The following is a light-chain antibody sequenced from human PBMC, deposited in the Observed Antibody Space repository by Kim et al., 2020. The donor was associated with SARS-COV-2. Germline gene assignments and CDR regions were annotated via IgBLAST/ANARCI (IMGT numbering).Light chain of an antibody. CDR3: CSYAGSHTYV. Sequence: QSALTQPGSMSGSPGQSVTISCTGTSSDVGGYNNVSWYQQHPGKAPKLMIYDVSKRPSGVPDRFSGSKSGNTASLTISGLQAEDEADYYCCSYAGSHTYVFGTGTKVTVL. V-gene: IGLV2-11*01. CDR2: DVS. J-gene: IGLJ1*01. CDR1: SSDVGGYNN.